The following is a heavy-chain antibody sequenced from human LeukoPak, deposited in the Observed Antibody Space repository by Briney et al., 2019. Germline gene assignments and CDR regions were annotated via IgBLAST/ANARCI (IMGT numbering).Heavy chain of an antibody. J-gene: IGHJ4*02. CDR3: ARDWSPPEVSY. D-gene: IGHD3-3*01. CDR2: IRYDGSSK. CDR1: GFTFSSYG. V-gene: IGHV3-30*02. Sequence: GGSLRLSCEASGFTFSSYGMHWVRQAPGKGPEWVAFIRYDGSSKFYADSVKARFTISRDNSENTVYLQMDSLRAEDTAVYYCARDWSPPEVSYWGQGTLVTVSS.